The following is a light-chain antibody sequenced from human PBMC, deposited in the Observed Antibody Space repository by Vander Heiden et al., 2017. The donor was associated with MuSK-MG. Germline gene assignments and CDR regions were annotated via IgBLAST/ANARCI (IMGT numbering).Light chain of an antibody. CDR1: QTVTTY. CDR3: QQTYNFPQT. Sequence: DIQMTQSPSSLSASVGDRVTITCRASQTVTTYLNWYQQKPGKAPKLLIYAASSLPSGVPSRFSGSGSGTDFSLTISGLQPEEFASYYCQQTYNFPQTFGQGTTVDI. V-gene: IGKV1-39*01. CDR2: AAS. J-gene: IGKJ1*01.